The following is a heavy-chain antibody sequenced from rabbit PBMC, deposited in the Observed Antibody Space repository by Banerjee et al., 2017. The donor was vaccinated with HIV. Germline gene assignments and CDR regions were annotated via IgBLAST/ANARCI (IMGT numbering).Heavy chain of an antibody. CDR1: GFSFSSSHY. CDR3: ARADSSYDDAFDP. Sequence: QSLEESGGDLVKPGASLTLTCTASGFSFSSSHYMCWVRQAPGKGLEWIACIYTSSGSTWYASWVNGRFTISRSTSLNTVDLKMTSLTAADTATYFCARADSSYDDAFDPWGPGTLVTVS. V-gene: IGHV1S43*01. CDR2: IYTSSGST. J-gene: IGHJ2*01. D-gene: IGHD8-1*01.